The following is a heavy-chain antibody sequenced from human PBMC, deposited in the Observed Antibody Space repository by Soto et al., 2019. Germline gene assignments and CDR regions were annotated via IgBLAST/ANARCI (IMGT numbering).Heavy chain of an antibody. CDR3: ARDREPDGIWTFDS. CDR2: SFSSGGT. Sequence: GGSLRLSCAAFGFTLDKYTMGWVRQAPGKGLEWVAESFSSGGTQYADSVKGRFTISRDNSRNMVFLRMNGLRVEDTALYYCARDREPDGIWTFDSWGQGALVTVSS. D-gene: IGHD3-9*01. J-gene: IGHJ4*02. V-gene: IGHV3-53*01. CDR1: GFTLDKYT.